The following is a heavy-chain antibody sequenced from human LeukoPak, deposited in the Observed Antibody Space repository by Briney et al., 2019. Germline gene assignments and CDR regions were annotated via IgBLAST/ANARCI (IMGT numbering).Heavy chain of an antibody. CDR2: ISGSGGST. J-gene: IGHJ6*03. V-gene: IGHV3-23*01. Sequence: GGSLRLSCAASGFTFSSYGMSWVRQAPGKGLEWVSAISGSGGSTYYADSVKGRFTISRDNAKNSLYLQMNSLRAEDTAVYYCARVGYQLLLDYYYYMDVWGKGTTVTVSS. CDR3: ARVGYQLLLDYYYYMDV. D-gene: IGHD2-2*01. CDR1: GFTFSSYG.